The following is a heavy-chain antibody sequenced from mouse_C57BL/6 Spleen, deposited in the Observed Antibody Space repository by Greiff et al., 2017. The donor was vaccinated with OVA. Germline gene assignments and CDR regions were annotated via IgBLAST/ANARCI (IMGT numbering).Heavy chain of an antibody. D-gene: IGHD1-1*01. J-gene: IGHJ4*01. CDR1: GYTFTSYW. Sequence: VQLQQPGTELVKPGASVKLSCKASGYTFTSYWMPWVQQRPGQGLEWIGNLNPSNGGTNYNEKFKSKVTLSVDNSSSPAYMQLSSLTSEDSEVYNCESYCGSSSYAMAYWGQGTSVTVSA. CDR3: ESYCGSSSYAMAY. V-gene: IGHV1-53*01. CDR2: LNPSNGGT.